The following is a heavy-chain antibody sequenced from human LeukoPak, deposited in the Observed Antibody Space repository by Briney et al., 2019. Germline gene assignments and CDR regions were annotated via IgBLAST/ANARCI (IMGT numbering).Heavy chain of an antibody. CDR1: GDYISSSSYY. V-gene: IGHV4-39*01. D-gene: IGHD3-22*01. J-gene: IGHJ4*02. CDR3: VRLYYYDASGPPL. CDR2: IYYTGRT. Sequence: PSETLSLTCSISGDYISSSSYYWGWIRQPPGKGLEWIGNIYYTGRTYYNPSLKSRFSESIDTSRNEFSLKLSSVTAADTAVYYCVRLYYYDASGPPLWGQGTLVIVSS.